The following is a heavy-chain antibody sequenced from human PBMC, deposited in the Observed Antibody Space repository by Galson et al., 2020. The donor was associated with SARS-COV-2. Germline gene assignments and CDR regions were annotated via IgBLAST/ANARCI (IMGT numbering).Heavy chain of an antibody. J-gene: IGHJ4*02. CDR3: ARDSWSSSGWYNGMDY. Sequence: GESLKISCAASGFTVSSNYMSWVRQAPGKGLEWVSVIYSGGSTYYADSVKGRFTISRDNSKNTLYLQMNSLRAEDTAVYYCARDSWSSSGWYNGMDYWGQGTLVTVSS. CDR1: GFTVSSNY. D-gene: IGHD6-19*01. CDR2: IYSGGST. V-gene: IGHV3-66*01.